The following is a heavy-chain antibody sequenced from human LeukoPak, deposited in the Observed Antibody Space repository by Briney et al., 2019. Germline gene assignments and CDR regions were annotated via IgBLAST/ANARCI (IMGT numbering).Heavy chain of an antibody. CDR1: GESFSGYY. V-gene: IGHV4-34*12. Sequence: SETLSLICVVYGESFSGYYWTWIRQPPGKGLEWIGEIIDTGSTKYNSSLKSRVTISVDTSKTEFSLNLTSVTAADTAIYYCARGLASGYPPIPFDYWGQGTLVTVSS. CDR2: IIDTGST. D-gene: IGHD3-3*01. J-gene: IGHJ4*02. CDR3: ARGLASGYPPIPFDY.